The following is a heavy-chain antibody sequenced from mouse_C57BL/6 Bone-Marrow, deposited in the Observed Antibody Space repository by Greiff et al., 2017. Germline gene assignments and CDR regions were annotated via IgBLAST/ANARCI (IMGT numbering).Heavy chain of an antibody. CDR2: LFPGSGST. J-gene: IGHJ2*01. CDR1: GYTFTGYW. CDR3: ARSSGPRNYFDY. Sequence: VQLQQSGAELMKPGASVKLSCKATGYTFTGYWITWVKQRPGHGLEWIGELFPGSGSTNYNEKFKGKATVTADTSSNTAYMQLSSLTTEDSALDYWARSSGPRNYFDYWGQGTTLTVSS. V-gene: IGHV1-9*01.